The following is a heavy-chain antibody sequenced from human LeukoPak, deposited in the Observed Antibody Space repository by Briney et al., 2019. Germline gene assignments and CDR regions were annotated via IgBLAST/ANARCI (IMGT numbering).Heavy chain of an antibody. Sequence: GASVKVSCKASGYTFTGFYMHWVRQAPGQGLEWMGWINPNSGVTNYAQKFQGRVTMTTDTSISTAYMELSGLRSDDTAVYCCARTQTLDYWGQGTLVTVSS. V-gene: IGHV1-2*02. CDR3: ARTQTLDY. CDR2: INPNSGVT. J-gene: IGHJ4*02. CDR1: GYTFTGFY. D-gene: IGHD4-23*01.